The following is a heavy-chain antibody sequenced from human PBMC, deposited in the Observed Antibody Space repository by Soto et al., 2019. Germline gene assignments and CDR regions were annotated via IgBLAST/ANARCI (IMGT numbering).Heavy chain of an antibody. CDR1: GFPFSRYE. Sequence: WLRLSCASSGFPFSRYEMNWVRQAPGKGLEWISYISESGTSMYYADAVKGRFAISRDNAQNSLYLQMNSLRIEDTAVYYCARDQEVHDSRGHKIRAMDVWGQGTTVTVSS. D-gene: IGHD6-19*01. V-gene: IGHV3-48*03. J-gene: IGHJ6*02. CDR2: ISESGTSM. CDR3: ARDQEVHDSRGHKIRAMDV.